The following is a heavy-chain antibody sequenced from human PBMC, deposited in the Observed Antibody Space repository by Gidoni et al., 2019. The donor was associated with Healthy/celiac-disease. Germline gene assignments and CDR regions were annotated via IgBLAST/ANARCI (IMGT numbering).Heavy chain of an antibody. D-gene: IGHD3-16*02. CDR2: ISSSSSTI. CDR3: ARDTPDRFTFGGVIVPPLSMDV. Sequence: EVQLVESGGGLVQPGGSLRLSCAASGFTFRSYSMNWVRQAPGKGLEWVSYISSSSSTIYYADSVKGRFTISRDNAKNSLYLQMNSLRAEDTAVYYCARDTPDRFTFGGVIVPPLSMDVWGQGTTVTVSS. V-gene: IGHV3-48*01. J-gene: IGHJ6*02. CDR1: GFTFRSYS.